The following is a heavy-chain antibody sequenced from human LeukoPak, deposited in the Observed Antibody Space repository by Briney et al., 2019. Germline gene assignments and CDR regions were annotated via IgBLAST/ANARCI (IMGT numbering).Heavy chain of an antibody. J-gene: IGHJ4*02. CDR2: ISPDGSTT. CDR1: GFTFSSYA. D-gene: IGHD3-3*01. CDR3: TRDFDFSSAI. V-gene: IGHV3-74*01. Sequence: GGSLRLSCAASGFTFSSYAMHWVRQAPGKGLVWVSRISPDGSTTGHADSVKGRFTTSRDNAKNTLFLQMNSLRAEDTAVYYCTRDFDFSSAIWGQGTLVIVSS.